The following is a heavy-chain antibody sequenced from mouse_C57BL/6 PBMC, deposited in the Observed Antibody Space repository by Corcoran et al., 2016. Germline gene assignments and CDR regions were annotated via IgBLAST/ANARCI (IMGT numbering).Heavy chain of an antibody. J-gene: IGHJ3*01. V-gene: IGHV1-26*01. Sequence: EVQLQQSGPELVKPGASVKISCKASGYTFTDDYMNWVKQSRGKGLEWIGDINPNNGGTGYNQKFKGKATLTVDKSSSTAYMELRSLTSEDSAVYYCARWGYYRNYVFAYWGQGTLVTVSA. CDR1: GYTFTDDY. CDR3: ARWGYYRNYVFAY. D-gene: IGHD2-1*01. CDR2: INPNNGGT.